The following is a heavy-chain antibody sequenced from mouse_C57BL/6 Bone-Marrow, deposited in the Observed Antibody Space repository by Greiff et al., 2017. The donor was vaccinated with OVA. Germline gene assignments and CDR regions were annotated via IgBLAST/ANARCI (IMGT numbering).Heavy chain of an antibody. J-gene: IGHJ1*03. CDR2: ISYDGSN. Sequence: EVQLVESGPGLVKPSQSLSLTCSVTGYSITSGYYWNWIRQFPGNKLEWMGYISYDGSNNYNPSLKNRISITRDTSKNQFFLKLNSVTTEDTATYYCAGGNWYFDVWGTGTTVTVSS. CDR3: AGGNWYFDV. V-gene: IGHV3-6*01. CDR1: GYSITSGYY.